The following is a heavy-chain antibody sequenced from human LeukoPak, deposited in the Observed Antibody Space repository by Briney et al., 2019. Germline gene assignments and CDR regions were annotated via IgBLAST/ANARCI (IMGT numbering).Heavy chain of an antibody. J-gene: IGHJ4*02. V-gene: IGHV1-69*05. CDR3: ARGPSYYYGSGRYDD. CDR2: IIPIFGTA. CDR1: GGTFSSYA. D-gene: IGHD3-10*01. Sequence: TVKVSCKASGGTFSSYAISWVRQAPGQGLEWMGGIIPIFGTANYAQTLQGRVTMTTDTSTSTAYMELRSLRSDDTAVYYCARGPSYYYGSGRYDDWGQGTLVTVSS.